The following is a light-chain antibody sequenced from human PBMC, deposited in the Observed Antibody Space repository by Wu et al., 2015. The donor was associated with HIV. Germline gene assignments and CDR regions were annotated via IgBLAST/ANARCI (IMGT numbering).Light chain of an antibody. V-gene: IGKV3-20*01. Sequence: IVLTQSPGTLSLSPGERATLSCRASQSVRSSSLAWYQQKPGQAPRLLIYGASSRATGIPDRFSGSGSGTDFTLTISRLEPEDFAVYYCQQYGSSFGQGTKLEIK. CDR3: QQYGSS. CDR1: QSVRSSS. CDR2: GAS. J-gene: IGKJ2*01.